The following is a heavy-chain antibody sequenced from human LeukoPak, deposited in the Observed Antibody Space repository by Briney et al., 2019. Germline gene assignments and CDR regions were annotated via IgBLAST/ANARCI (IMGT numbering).Heavy chain of an antibody. D-gene: IGHD2-15*01. CDR3: ARDLLGYCSGGSCYFMGY. J-gene: IGHJ4*02. CDR2: IWYDGSNK. CDR1: GFTFSSYG. V-gene: IGHV3-33*01. Sequence: GSLRLSCAASGFTFSSYGMHWVRQAPGKGLEWVAVIWYDGSNKYYADSVKGRFTISRDNSKNTLYLQMNSLRAEDTAVYYCARDLLGYCSGGSCYFMGYWGQGTLVTVSS.